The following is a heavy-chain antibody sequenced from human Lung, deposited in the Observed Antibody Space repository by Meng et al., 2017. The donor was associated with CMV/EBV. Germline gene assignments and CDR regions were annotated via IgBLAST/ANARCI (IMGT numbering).Heavy chain of an antibody. V-gene: IGHV4-39*01. CDR3: ARRRGGSGRDC. D-gene: IGHD3-10*01. CDR2: IYHSGST. J-gene: IGHJ4*02. CDR1: GGSISSSNYY. Sequence: QRQESGPRLLNPSETLSLTCTVSGGSISSSNYYWDWIRQPPGKGLEWIGAIYHSGSTSYNPSLQSRVTMFVDTSKNQFSLMLTSVTATDTAVYYCARRRGGSGRDCWGQGTLVTVSS.